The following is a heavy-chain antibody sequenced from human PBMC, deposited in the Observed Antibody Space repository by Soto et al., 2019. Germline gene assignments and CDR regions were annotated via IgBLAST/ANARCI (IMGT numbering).Heavy chain of an antibody. V-gene: IGHV4-30-4*01. J-gene: IGHJ6*02. Sequence: QVQLQESGPGLVKPSQTLSLTCTVSGGSISSGDYYWSWIRQPPGKGLEWIGYIYYSGSTYYNPSLKSRVTISVDTSKNQFSLKLSSVTAADTAVYYCAAKPPDSSSWYGPYYYYGMDVWGQGTTVTVSS. CDR1: GGSISSGDYY. CDR2: IYYSGST. CDR3: AAKPPDSSSWYGPYYYYGMDV. D-gene: IGHD6-13*01.